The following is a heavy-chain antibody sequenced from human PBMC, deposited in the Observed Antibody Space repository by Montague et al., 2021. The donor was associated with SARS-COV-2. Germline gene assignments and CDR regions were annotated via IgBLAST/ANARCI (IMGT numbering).Heavy chain of an antibody. D-gene: IGHD3-3*01. Sequence: SETLSLTCIVSGXSVSSGIYYWSWIRQPPGKGLEWIGYIDYSGSTNYNPSVKSRVTISGDTSKNQFSLKLSAVTAADTAVYYCARDPRRITHFGVVTRYGMDVWGQGTTVTVSS. V-gene: IGHV4-61*01. CDR3: ARDPRRITHFGVVTRYGMDV. CDR2: IDYSGST. CDR1: GXSVSSGIYY. J-gene: IGHJ6*02.